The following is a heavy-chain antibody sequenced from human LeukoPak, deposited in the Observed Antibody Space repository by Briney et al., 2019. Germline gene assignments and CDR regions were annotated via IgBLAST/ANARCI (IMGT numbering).Heavy chain of an antibody. CDR1: GFTFSSYG. J-gene: IGHJ5*02. CDR3: AKDGKPVLLWCGDHGNWFDP. V-gene: IGHV3-33*06. Sequence: GGSLRLSCAASGFTFSSYGMHWVRQAPGKGLEWVAVIWYDGSNKYYADSVKGRFTISRDNSKNTLYLQMNSLRAEDTAVYYCAKDGKPVLLWCGDHGNWFDPWGQGTLVTVSS. D-gene: IGHD3-10*01. CDR2: IWYDGSNK.